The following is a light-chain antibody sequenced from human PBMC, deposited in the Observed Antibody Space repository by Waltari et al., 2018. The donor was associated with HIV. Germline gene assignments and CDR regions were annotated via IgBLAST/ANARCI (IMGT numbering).Light chain of an antibody. CDR2: KDN. CDR3: YSAADNMGV. Sequence: SYELTQPSSVSVSPGQTTRITCSGDVLAKSYARWFQQKPGQAPVVMIYKDNERPSGNPERFSGSSSGTTVTLTISGAQIEDEADYYCYSAADNMGVFGGGTKLTVL. V-gene: IGLV3-27*01. J-gene: IGLJ3*02. CDR1: VLAKSY.